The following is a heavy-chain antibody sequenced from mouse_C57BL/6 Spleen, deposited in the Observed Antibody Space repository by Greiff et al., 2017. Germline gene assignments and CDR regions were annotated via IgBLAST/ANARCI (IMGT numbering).Heavy chain of an antibody. CDR1: GFNIKDYY. Sequence: VKLQESGAELVKPGASVKLSCTASGFNIKDYYMHWVKQRTEQGLEWIGRIDPADGETKYAPKFQGKATITADPSSNTAYLQLSSLPSEDNAVYYCASSFSTPVYFDYWGQGTTLTVSS. D-gene: IGHD1-1*01. V-gene: IGHV14-2*01. J-gene: IGHJ2*01. CDR3: ASSFSTPVYFDY. CDR2: IDPADGET.